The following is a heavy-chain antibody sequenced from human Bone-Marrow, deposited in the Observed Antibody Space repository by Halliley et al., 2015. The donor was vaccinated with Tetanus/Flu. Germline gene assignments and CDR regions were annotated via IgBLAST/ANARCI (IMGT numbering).Heavy chain of an antibody. J-gene: IGHJ6*02. D-gene: IGHD1-26*01. CDR2: ISTDGSRT. Sequence: SLRLSCDASGFTFSSHWMHWVRQAPGGGLVWVSRISTDGSRTTYVDSVEGRFTISRDNTKNTLYLQLNSLRAEDTAVYYCARDSASARVLDVWGQGTTVIVSS. CDR1: GFTFSSHW. CDR3: ARDSASARVLDV. V-gene: IGHV3-74*01.